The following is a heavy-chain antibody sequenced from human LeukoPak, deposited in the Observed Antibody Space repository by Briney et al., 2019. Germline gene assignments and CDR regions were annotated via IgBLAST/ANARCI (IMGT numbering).Heavy chain of an antibody. CDR1: GFTFGSFA. V-gene: IGHV3-7*03. Sequence: GGSLRLSCAASGFTFGSFAMTWVRQAPGKGLEWVANINQDGSEKYFVDSVKGRFTISRDNAKNSLYLQMNSLRAEDTAVYYCAKIARLVSYLDYWGQGILVTVSS. D-gene: IGHD6-19*01. CDR3: AKIARLVSYLDY. J-gene: IGHJ4*02. CDR2: INQDGSEK.